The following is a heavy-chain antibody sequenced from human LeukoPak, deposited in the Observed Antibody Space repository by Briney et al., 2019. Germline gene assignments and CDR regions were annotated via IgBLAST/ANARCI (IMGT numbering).Heavy chain of an antibody. CDR3: ARRSSSNNFDP. J-gene: IGHJ5*02. CDR1: GVSINKYY. Sequence: SETLSLTCTVSGVSINKYYWSWIRQPPGKGLEWIGDIYYSGSTNYNPSLKSRVTISVDTSKNQFSLKLSSVTAADTAVYYCARRSSSNNFDPWGQGTLVTVSS. D-gene: IGHD6-13*01. CDR2: IYYSGST. V-gene: IGHV4-59*01.